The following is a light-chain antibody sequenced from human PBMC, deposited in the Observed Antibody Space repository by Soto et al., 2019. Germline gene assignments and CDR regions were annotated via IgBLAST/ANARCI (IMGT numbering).Light chain of an antibody. CDR1: SSDVGSYTL. CDR2: EGS. V-gene: IGLV2-23*01. J-gene: IGLJ2*01. Sequence: QSALTQPASVSGSPGQSITISYTGTSSDVGSYTLVSWYQQHPGKAPKLMIYEGSKRPSGVSNRFSGSKSGNTASLTISGLQAEDEADYYCCSFAGSSTPVLFGGGTKVTVL. CDR3: CSFAGSSTPVL.